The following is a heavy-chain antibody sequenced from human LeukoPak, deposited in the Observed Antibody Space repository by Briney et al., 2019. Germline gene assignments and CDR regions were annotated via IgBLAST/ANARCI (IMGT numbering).Heavy chain of an antibody. CDR3: ARADTAMADFDY. Sequence: PSETLSLTCAVSGYSISSGYYWGWIRQPPGEGLGWIGSIYHSGSTYYNPSLKSRVTISVDTSKNQFSLKLSSVTAADTAVYYCARADTAMADFDYWGQGTLVTVSS. CDR2: IYHSGST. J-gene: IGHJ4*02. D-gene: IGHD5-18*01. V-gene: IGHV4-38-2*01. CDR1: GYSISSGYY.